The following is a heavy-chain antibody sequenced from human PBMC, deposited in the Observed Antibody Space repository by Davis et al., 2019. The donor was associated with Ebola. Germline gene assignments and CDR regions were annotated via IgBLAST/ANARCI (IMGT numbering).Heavy chain of an antibody. CDR3: ARDLCPRGVCYHSGYFDY. Sequence: GESLKISCAASGFTFSSYSMNWVRQAPGKGLEWVSSISSSSSYIYYADSVKGRFTISRDNAKNSLYLQMNSLRDEDTAVYYCARDLCPRGVCYHSGYFDYWGQGTLVTVSS. V-gene: IGHV3-21*01. CDR2: ISSSSSYI. CDR1: GFTFSSYS. J-gene: IGHJ4*02. D-gene: IGHD2-8*02.